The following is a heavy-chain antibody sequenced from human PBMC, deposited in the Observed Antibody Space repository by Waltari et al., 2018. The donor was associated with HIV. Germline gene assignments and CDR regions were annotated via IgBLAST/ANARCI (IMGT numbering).Heavy chain of an antibody. CDR3: ARGYYYDSSGHYQFDY. J-gene: IGHJ4*02. D-gene: IGHD3-22*01. Sequence: QVHLQQWGAGLLKPSETLSLTCAVYGESFSGYYWNWIRQSPGKGLEWIGEINHSGNTNYNPSLKSRVSMSVDTSRNHLALKLTSVTAADAAVYYCARGYYYDSSGHYQFDYWGQGTLLTVSS. V-gene: IGHV4-34*01. CDR2: INHSGNT. CDR1: GESFSGYY.